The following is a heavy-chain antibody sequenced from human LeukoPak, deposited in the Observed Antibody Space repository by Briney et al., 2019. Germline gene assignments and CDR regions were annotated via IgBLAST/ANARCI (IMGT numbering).Heavy chain of an antibody. Sequence: SETLSLTCTVSGGSISSYYWSWIRQPPGKGLGWIGYIYYSGSTYYNPSLKSRVTISVDTSKNQFSLKLSSVTAADTAVYYCARDGGYGDSFYWGQGTLVTVSS. CDR2: IYYSGST. CDR1: GGSISSYY. D-gene: IGHD4-17*01. CDR3: ARDGGYGDSFY. V-gene: IGHV4-59*12. J-gene: IGHJ4*02.